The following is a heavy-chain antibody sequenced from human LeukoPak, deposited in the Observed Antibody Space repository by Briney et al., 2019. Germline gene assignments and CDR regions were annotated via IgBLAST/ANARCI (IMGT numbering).Heavy chain of an antibody. J-gene: IGHJ4*02. Sequence: GGSLRLLCAASGFTFSSYAMSWVRQGPGQGLEWVSAISGSGGSTYYADTVKGRFTISRDNSKNTLYLQMSRLRAEDTAVYYCAKDPYSDTSGYYSSLNYLDYCGQGTLVTVSS. D-gene: IGHD3-22*01. CDR2: ISGSGGST. CDR3: AKDPYSDTSGYYSSLNYLDY. V-gene: IGHV3-23*01. CDR1: GFTFSSYA.